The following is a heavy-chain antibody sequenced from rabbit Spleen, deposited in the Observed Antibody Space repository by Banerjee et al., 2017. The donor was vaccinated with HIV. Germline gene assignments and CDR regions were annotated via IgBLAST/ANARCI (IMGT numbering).Heavy chain of an antibody. CDR3: ARNYVNAFDP. J-gene: IGHJ2*01. CDR2: INAVTGRA. V-gene: IGHV1S45*01. D-gene: IGHD1-1*01. CDR1: GFSFSDKAV. Sequence: QEQLLESGGGLVKPEGSLKLSCTASGFSFSDKAVMCWVRQAPGKGLEWIACINAVTGRAVYASWAKGRFTFSKTSSTTVTLQMTSLTAADTATYFCARNYVNAFDPWGQGPWSPS.